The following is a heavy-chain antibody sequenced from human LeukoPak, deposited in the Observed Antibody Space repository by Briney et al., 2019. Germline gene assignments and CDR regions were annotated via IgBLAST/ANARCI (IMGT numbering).Heavy chain of an antibody. Sequence: SVKVSCKASGGTFISYAISWVRQAPGQGLEWMGRIIPIFGTANYAQKFQGRVTITTDESTSTAYMELSSLRSEDTAVYYCAREEPGYSSGWYRDYWGQGTLVTVSS. CDR3: AREEPGYSSGWYRDY. V-gene: IGHV1-69*05. CDR2: IIPIFGTA. D-gene: IGHD6-19*01. J-gene: IGHJ4*02. CDR1: GGTFISYA.